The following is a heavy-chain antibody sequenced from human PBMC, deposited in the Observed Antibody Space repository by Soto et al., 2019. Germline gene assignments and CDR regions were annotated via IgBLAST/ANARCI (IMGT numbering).Heavy chain of an antibody. CDR1: GFTFSGSA. J-gene: IGHJ4*02. V-gene: IGHV3-73*01. CDR3: TITMIVEDY. CDR2: IRSKANSYAT. Sequence: GESLKISCAASGFTFSGSAMHWVRQASGKGLEWVGRIRSKANSYATAYAASVKGRFTISRDDSKNTAYLQMNSLKTEDTAVYYCTITMIVEDYWGQGTLVTVSS. D-gene: IGHD3-22*01.